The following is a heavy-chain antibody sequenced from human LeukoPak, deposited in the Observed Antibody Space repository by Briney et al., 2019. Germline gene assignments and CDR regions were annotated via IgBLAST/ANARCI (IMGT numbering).Heavy chain of an antibody. Sequence: KPSETLSLTCTVSGGSISSSSYYWGWIRQPPGKGLEWIGSIYYSGSTYYNPSLKSRVTISVDTSKNQFTLKLSSVTAADTAVYYCARREQQLGWFDPWGQGTPVTVSS. CDR1: GGSISSSSYY. V-gene: IGHV4-39*01. CDR3: ARREQQLGWFDP. D-gene: IGHD6-13*01. J-gene: IGHJ5*02. CDR2: IYYSGST.